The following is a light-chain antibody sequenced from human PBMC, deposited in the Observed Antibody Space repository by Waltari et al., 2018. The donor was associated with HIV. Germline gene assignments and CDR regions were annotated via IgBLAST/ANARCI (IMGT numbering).Light chain of an antibody. CDR2: DDC. V-gene: IGLV3-21*02. J-gene: IGLJ3*02. Sequence: SYVLTQPPSVSVAPGQTARITWGGNNIGSKSVHWYQQKPGQAPVLVVCDDCDRPSGIPERFSGSKTENTATLTISRVEAGDEADYYCQVWDSSRDDPGFGGGTKLTVL. CDR3: QVWDSSRDDPG. CDR1: NIGSKS.